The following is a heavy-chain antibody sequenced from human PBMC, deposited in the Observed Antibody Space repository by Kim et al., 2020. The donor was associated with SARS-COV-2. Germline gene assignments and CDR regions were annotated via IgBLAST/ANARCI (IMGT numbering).Heavy chain of an antibody. D-gene: IGHD6-19*01. V-gene: IGHV3-33*01. J-gene: IGHJ4*02. Sequence: YYADSVKGRFTISRDNSKNTLYLQMNSLRAEDTAVYYCARDPDSSGCLDYWGQGTLVTVSS. CDR3: ARDPDSSGCLDY.